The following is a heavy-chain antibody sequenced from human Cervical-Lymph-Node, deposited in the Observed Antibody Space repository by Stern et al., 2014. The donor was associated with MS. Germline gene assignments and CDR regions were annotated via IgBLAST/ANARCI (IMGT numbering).Heavy chain of an antibody. CDR1: GGTFSSYA. Sequence: QMQLVQSGAEVKKPWSSVNVSCKASGGTFSSYAISWVRQGPGQGLEWMGRVMHTLGTVNYGPKFQGRVTFIADKLSDTACMELNSLRSDDAAVYYCVERDAWFDPWGPGTLVIVSS. D-gene: IGHD1-1*01. CDR3: VERDAWFDP. V-gene: IGHV1-69*09. CDR2: VMHTLGTV. J-gene: IGHJ5*02.